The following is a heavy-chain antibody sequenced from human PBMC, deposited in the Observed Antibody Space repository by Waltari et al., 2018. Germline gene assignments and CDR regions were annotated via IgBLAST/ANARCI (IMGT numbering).Heavy chain of an antibody. CDR3: ARCGVAATLNWFDP. D-gene: IGHD2-15*01. Sequence: QVQLVQSGSELKKPGASVKVSCKASGYTFTSYAMNWVRQAPGHGLEWMGWVNTNPGNPTYAQGFTGRFVFSLDTSVSTAYLQISSLKAEDTAVYYCARCGVAATLNWFDPWGQGTLVTVSS. J-gene: IGHJ5*02. CDR1: GYTFTSYA. CDR2: VNTNPGNP. V-gene: IGHV7-4-1*02.